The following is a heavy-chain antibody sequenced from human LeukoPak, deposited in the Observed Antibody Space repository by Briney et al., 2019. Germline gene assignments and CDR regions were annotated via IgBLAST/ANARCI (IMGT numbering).Heavy chain of an antibody. CDR1: GFTFSSYS. V-gene: IGHV3-21*01. CDR2: ISSSSSYI. CDR3: ARDAEGIVVVPAAESSYWYFNL. J-gene: IGHJ2*01. D-gene: IGHD2-2*01. Sequence: PGGSLRLSCAASGFTFSSYSMNWVRQAPGKGLEWVSSISSSSSYIYYADSVKGRFTISRDNAKNSLYLQMNSLRAEDTAVYYCARDAEGIVVVPAAESSYWYFNLWGRGTLVTVAS.